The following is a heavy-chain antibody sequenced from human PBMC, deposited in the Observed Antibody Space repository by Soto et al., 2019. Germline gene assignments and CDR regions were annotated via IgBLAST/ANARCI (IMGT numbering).Heavy chain of an antibody. J-gene: IGHJ4*02. V-gene: IGHV3-9*01. CDR2: ISWSSVTF. D-gene: IGHD5-12*01. CDR1: GFNFDDYA. Sequence: EVQLVESGGGLVQPGRSLRLSCAASGFNFDDYAMHWVRQAPGKGLEWVSCISWSSVTFDYADSVKGRFTISRDNAKNSLYLQMNCLRAEDTAFYYCAKDRDEDFGYDLDYFDYWGQGSLVTVSS. CDR3: AKDRDEDFGYDLDYFDY.